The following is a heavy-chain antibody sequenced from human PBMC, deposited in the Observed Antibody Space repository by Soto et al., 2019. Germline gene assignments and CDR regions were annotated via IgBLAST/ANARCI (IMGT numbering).Heavy chain of an antibody. V-gene: IGHV4-28*01. D-gene: IGHD5-12*01. Sequence: SETLSLTCAVSGYSISSSNWWGWIRQPPGKGLEWIGYIYYSGSTYYNPSLKSRVTMSVDTSKNQFSLKLSSVTAVDTAVYYCASRRDGYNYHYWGQGTLVTVSS. CDR1: GYSISSSNW. J-gene: IGHJ4*02. CDR3: ASRRDGYNYHY. CDR2: IYYSGST.